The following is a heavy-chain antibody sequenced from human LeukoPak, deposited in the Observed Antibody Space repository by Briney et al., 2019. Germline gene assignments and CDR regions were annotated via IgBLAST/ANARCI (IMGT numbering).Heavy chain of an antibody. Sequence: SQTLSLTCAISGDSVSSNSAAWNWIRQSPSRGLEWLGRTYYRSKWYNDCAVSVKSRITINPDTSKNQFSLQLNSVTPEDTAVYYCARDHLRGYSGYDYEEGYWFDPWGQGTLVTVSS. V-gene: IGHV6-1*01. J-gene: IGHJ5*02. D-gene: IGHD5-12*01. CDR3: ARDHLRGYSGYDYEEGYWFDP. CDR1: GDSVSSNSAA. CDR2: TYYRSKWYN.